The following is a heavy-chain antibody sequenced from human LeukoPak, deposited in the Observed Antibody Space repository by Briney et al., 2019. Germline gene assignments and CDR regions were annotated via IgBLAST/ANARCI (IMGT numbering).Heavy chain of an antibody. CDR2: IYYSGST. V-gene: IGHV4-30-4*01. J-gene: IGHJ4*02. CDR1: GGSISSGAYY. D-gene: IGHD6-13*01. CDR3: ARGDSSSWSFKI. Sequence: SETLSLTCTVSGGSISSGAYYWSWIRQSPGKGLEWIAYIYYSGSTYYYPSLESRVTISVDTSKSQFSLKLNSVTAADTAVYYCARGDSSSWSFKIWGQGTLVTVSS.